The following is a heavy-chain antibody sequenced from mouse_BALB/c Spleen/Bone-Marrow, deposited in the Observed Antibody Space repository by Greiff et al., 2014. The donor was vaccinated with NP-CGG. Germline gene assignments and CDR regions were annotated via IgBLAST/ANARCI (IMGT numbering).Heavy chain of an antibody. CDR1: GFTFSSFG. CDR3: ARGGNSAWFAY. CDR2: ISSGSSTI. J-gene: IGHJ3*01. D-gene: IGHD2-1*01. V-gene: IGHV5-17*02. Sequence: EVMLVESGGGLVQPGGSRKLSCAASGFTFSSFGMHWVRQAPEKGLEWVAYISSGSSTIYYADTVKGRFTISRDNPKNTLFLQMTSLRSEDTAMYYCARGGNSAWFAYWGQGTLVTVSA.